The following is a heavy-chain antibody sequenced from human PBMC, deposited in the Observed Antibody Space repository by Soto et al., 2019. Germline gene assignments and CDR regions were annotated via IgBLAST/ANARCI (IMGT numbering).Heavy chain of an antibody. CDR1: GGSISSGGYY. CDR2: IYYSGST. D-gene: IGHD5-12*01. Sequence: QVQLQESGPGLVKPSQTLSLTCTVSGGSISSGGYYWSWIRQHPGKGLEWIGYIYYSGSTYYNPSLKSRVTIAVDTSKNQFSLKLSSVTVADTAVYYCAREIHRGVATRWGQGTLVTVSS. J-gene: IGHJ4*02. V-gene: IGHV4-31*03. CDR3: AREIHRGVATR.